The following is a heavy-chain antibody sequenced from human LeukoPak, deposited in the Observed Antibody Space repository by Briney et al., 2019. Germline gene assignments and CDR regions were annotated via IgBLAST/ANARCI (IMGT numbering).Heavy chain of an antibody. CDR1: GGSISGSSYY. CDR2: IYYSGST. V-gene: IGHV4-39*07. CDR3: ARAPPWWRNWFDP. D-gene: IGHD2-15*01. J-gene: IGHJ5*02. Sequence: PSETLSLTCTVSGGSISGSSYYWGWIRQPPGKGLEWIGSIYYSGSTYYNPSLKSRVTISVDTSKNQFSLKLSSVTAADTAVYYCARAPPWWRNWFDPWGQGTLVTVSS.